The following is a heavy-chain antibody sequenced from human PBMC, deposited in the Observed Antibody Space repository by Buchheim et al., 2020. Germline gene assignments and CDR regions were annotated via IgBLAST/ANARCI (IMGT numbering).Heavy chain of an antibody. J-gene: IGHJ4*02. Sequence: QVQLQESGPGLVKPSETLSLTCTVSGGSISSYYWSWIRQPPGKGLEWIGYIYYSGSTNYNPSLKSRVTISVDTSKNQFSLKLSSVTAADTAVYYCARELGSGWYGRFDYWGQGTL. D-gene: IGHD6-19*01. CDR2: IYYSGST. CDR1: GGSISSYY. V-gene: IGHV4-59*01. CDR3: ARELGSGWYGRFDY.